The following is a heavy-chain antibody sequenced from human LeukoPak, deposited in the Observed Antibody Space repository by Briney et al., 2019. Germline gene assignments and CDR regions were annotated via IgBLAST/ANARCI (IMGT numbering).Heavy chain of an antibody. J-gene: IGHJ5*02. CDR2: IYYSGST. V-gene: IGHV4-39*07. CDR1: GGSIRSTSYY. Sequence: SETLSLTCTVSGGSIRSTSYYWGWIRQLPGKGLEWIRSIYYSGSTYYNPSLKSRVTISVDTSKNQFSLKLSSVTAADTAVYYCARDRYYYDSSGTRWFDPWGQGTLVTVSS. D-gene: IGHD3-22*01. CDR3: ARDRYYYDSSGTRWFDP.